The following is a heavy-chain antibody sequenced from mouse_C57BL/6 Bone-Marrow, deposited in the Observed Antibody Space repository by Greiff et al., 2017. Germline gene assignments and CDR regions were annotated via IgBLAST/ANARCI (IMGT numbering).Heavy chain of an antibody. D-gene: IGHD1-1*02. CDR1: GYTFTSYW. CDR2: IYPGSGST. CDR3: AREGRGGNYWYFDV. Sequence: QVQLQQSGAELVKPGASVKMSCKASGYTFTSYWITWVKQRPGQGLEWIGDIYPGSGSTNYNEKFKSKATLTVDTSSSTAYMQLSSLTSEDSAVYYCAREGRGGNYWYFDVWGTGTTVTVSS. V-gene: IGHV1-55*01. J-gene: IGHJ1*03.